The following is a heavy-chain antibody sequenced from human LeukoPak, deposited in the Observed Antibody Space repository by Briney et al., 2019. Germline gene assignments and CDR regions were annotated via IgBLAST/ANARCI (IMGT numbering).Heavy chain of an antibody. CDR1: GGSFSGYY. J-gene: IGHJ4*02. CDR3: ARALLSGSYYTTHFDY. Sequence: SETLSLTCAVYGGSFSGYYWSWIRQPPGKGLEWIGEINHSGSTNYNPSLKSRVTISVATSKNQFSLKLSSVTAADTAVYYCARALLSGSYYTTHFDYWGQGTLVTVSS. D-gene: IGHD1-26*01. CDR2: INHSGST. V-gene: IGHV4-34*01.